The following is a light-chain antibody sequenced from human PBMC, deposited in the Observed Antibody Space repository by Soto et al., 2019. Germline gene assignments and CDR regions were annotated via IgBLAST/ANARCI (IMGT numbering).Light chain of an antibody. V-gene: IGKV3-11*01. J-gene: IGKJ4*01. CDR3: QQRRTWPLA. CDR1: QSVNSY. Sequence: IVLTQSPATLSLSPGDRATLSCRASQSVNSYLAWFQHKPGQAPRLLIYDASNRATGVPPRFSGSGSGTDFTLSISILEPEDLAVYYCQQRRTWPLAFGGGTKVEIK. CDR2: DAS.